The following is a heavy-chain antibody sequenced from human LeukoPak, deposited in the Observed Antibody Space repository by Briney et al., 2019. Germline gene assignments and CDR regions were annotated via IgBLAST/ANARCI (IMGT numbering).Heavy chain of an antibody. CDR2: IIHIFGTA. J-gene: IGHJ6*03. CDR1: GGTFSSYA. CDR3: ARGYSSPRYYMDV. Sequence: SVKVSCKASGGTFSSYAISWVRQAPGQGLEWMGGIIHIFGTANYAQKFQGRVTITTDESTSTAYMELSSLRSEDTAVYYCARGYSSPRYYMDVWGKGTTVTVSS. D-gene: IGHD6-13*01. V-gene: IGHV1-69*05.